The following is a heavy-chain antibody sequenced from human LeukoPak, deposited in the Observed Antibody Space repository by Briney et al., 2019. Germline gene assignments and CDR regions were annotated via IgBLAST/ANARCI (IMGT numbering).Heavy chain of an antibody. Sequence: SETLSLTCTVSGGSISGYFWSWFRQPPGKGLEWIWCVHSSGSTNYNPSLKSRVVISVDTSKKHFSPKLVSVTAADTALYYCARHASVTPWYFDLWGRGTLVTVSS. D-gene: IGHD4-17*01. CDR3: ARHASVTPWYFDL. V-gene: IGHV4-59*08. J-gene: IGHJ2*01. CDR1: GGSISGYF. CDR2: VHSSGST.